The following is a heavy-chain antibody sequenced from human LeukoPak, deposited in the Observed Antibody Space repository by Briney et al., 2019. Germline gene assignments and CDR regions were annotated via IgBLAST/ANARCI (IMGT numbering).Heavy chain of an antibody. Sequence: GGSLRLSCAASGFTFSSYVMNWVRQAPGKGLEWVSVISGSGSSTHYADSVKGRFTISRDNSKNTLYLQMNSLRADDTAVYYCAKDGGYGSGSYYPDYWGQGTLVTVSS. V-gene: IGHV3-23*01. CDR1: GFTFSSYV. CDR3: AKDGGYGSGSYYPDY. J-gene: IGHJ4*02. D-gene: IGHD3-10*01. CDR2: ISGSGSST.